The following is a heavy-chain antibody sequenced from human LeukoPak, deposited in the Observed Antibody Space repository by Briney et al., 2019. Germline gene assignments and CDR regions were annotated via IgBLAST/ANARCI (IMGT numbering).Heavy chain of an antibody. CDR1: GGSISSYY. CDR2: IYYSGST. Sequence: SETLSLTCTVSGGSISSYYWSWIRQPPGKGLEWIGYIYYSGSTNYNPSLKSRVTISGDTSKNQFSLKLRSVTAADTAVYYCAREGWESPSPFDYWGQGTLVTVSS. D-gene: IGHD1-26*01. J-gene: IGHJ4*02. CDR3: AREGWESPSPFDY. V-gene: IGHV4-59*01.